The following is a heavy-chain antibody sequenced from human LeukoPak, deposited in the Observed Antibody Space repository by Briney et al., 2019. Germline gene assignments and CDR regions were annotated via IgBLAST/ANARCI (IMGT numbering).Heavy chain of an antibody. Sequence: NPSETLSLTCTVSGDSISSADDYWSWIRQPAGKGLEWIGRIYTSGSTNYNPTLKSRVTISADTSKNQFFLKLSSVTAADTAVYYCARESDLSHYDRTDYWGQGTLVTVSS. V-gene: IGHV4-61*02. CDR1: GDSISSADDY. D-gene: IGHD3-22*01. CDR2: IYTSGST. CDR3: ARESDLSHYDRTDY. J-gene: IGHJ4*02.